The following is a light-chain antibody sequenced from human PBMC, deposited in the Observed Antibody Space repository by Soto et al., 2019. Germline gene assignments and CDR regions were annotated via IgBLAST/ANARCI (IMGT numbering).Light chain of an antibody. V-gene: IGKV3-20*01. CDR3: QQYGTSPRT. J-gene: IGKJ1*01. CDR2: GAS. CDR1: QTVTRSY. Sequence: EIVLTQSPGTMSLSPGERVTLSCRASQTVTRSYLAWYQQKPGQAPRLLIYGASIRATGIPDRFSGSGSGTDFTLTISRLEPEDFAVYYCQQYGTSPRTLGQGTKVAIK.